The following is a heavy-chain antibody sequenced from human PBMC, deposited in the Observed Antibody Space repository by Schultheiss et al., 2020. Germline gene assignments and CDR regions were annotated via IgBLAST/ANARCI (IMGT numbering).Heavy chain of an antibody. CDR1: GGSISSSSYY. J-gene: IGHJ6*02. Sequence: SETLSLTCTVSGGSISSSSYYWSWIRQPAGKGLEWIGRIYTSGSTNYNPSLKSRVTMSVDTSKNQFSLKLSSVTAADTAVYYCAREIGSSYSNDYYYYGMDVWGQGTTVTVSS. CDR2: IYTSGST. CDR3: AREIGSSYSNDYYYYGMDV. V-gene: IGHV4-61*02. D-gene: IGHD4-11*01.